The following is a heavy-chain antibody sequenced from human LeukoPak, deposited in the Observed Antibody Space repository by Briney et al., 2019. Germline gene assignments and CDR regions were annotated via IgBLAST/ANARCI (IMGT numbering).Heavy chain of an antibody. D-gene: IGHD2/OR15-2a*01. J-gene: IGHJ3*02. CDR2: IIPIFGTA. Sequence: GASVKVSCKASGGTFSSYAISWVRQAPGQGLEWMGGIIPIFGTANYAQKFQGRVTITADESTSTAYMELSSLRSEDTAVYYCAREDPIIAFDAFDIWGQGTMVTVSS. CDR3: AREDPIIAFDAFDI. CDR1: GGTFSSYA. V-gene: IGHV1-69*01.